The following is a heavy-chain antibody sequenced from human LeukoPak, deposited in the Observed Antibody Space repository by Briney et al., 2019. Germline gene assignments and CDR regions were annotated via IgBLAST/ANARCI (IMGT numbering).Heavy chain of an antibody. D-gene: IGHD2/OR15-2a*01. CDR2: ISSRSDYI. J-gene: IGHJ5*02. V-gene: IGHV3-21*01. CDR1: GFTFSSYN. CDR3: ARGKTSQNIVTRKTYNWFDP. Sequence: GGSLRLSCTASGFTFSSYNMNWVSQAPGKGLEWVSSISSRSDYIYYADSVKGRFTISRDNAKNSLYLQMKSLRAEDTAVYYCARGKTSQNIVTRKTYNWFDPWGQGTLVTVSS.